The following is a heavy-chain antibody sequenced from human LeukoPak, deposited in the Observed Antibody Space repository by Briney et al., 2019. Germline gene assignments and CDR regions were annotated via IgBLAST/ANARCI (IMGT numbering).Heavy chain of an antibody. V-gene: IGHV4-39*01. J-gene: IGHJ4*02. CDR1: GGSISSSSYY. CDR2: IYYSGST. CDR3: ARLSYGGNSEVFDY. D-gene: IGHD4-23*01. Sequence: SETLSLTCTVSGGSISSSSYYWGWIRQPPGKGLEWIGSIYYSGSTYYNPSLKSRVTISVDTSKNQFSLKLSSVTAADTAVYYCARLSYGGNSEVFDYCGQGTLVTVSS.